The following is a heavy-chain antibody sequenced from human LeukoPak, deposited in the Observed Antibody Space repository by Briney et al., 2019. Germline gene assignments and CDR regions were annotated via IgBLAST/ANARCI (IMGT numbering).Heavy chain of an antibody. J-gene: IGHJ4*02. Sequence: SETLSLTCTVSGGSISSSSYYWGWIRQPPGKGLEWIGSIYYSGSTYYNPSLKSRVTISVDTSKNQFSLKLSSVTAADTAAYYCARVRSGYSYGYYFDYWGQGTLVTVSS. D-gene: IGHD5-18*01. V-gene: IGHV4-39*01. CDR1: GGSISSSSYY. CDR2: IYYSGST. CDR3: ARVRSGYSYGYYFDY.